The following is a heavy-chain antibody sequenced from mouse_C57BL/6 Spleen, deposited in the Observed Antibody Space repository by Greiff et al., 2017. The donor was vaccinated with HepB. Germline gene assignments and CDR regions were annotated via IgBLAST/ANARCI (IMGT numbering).Heavy chain of an antibody. Sequence: VQLQQSGPELVKPGASVKIPCKASGYTYTDYNMDWVKQSHGKSLEWIGDINPNNGGTIYNQKFKGKATLTVDKSSSTAYMGLRSLTSEDTAVYYCAREVTGPYYGSGDGWFAYWGQGTLVTVSA. V-gene: IGHV1-18*01. D-gene: IGHD1-1*01. CDR2: INPNNGGT. CDR3: AREVTGPYYGSGDGWFAY. CDR1: GYTYTDYN. J-gene: IGHJ3*01.